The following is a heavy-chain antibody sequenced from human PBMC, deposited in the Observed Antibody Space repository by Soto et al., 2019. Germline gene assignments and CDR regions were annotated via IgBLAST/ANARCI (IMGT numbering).Heavy chain of an antibody. CDR3: ARGVGFGYYYYHMDL. CDR1: GDSVTSVSDY. J-gene: IGHJ6*02. CDR2: IYYSGSA. Sequence: PSETLSLTCTVSGDSVTSVSDYWSWIRQPPGKGLGWIGYIYYSGSADYNPSLGSRVTISIDTSKNQFSLKLTSVTAADTAVYYCARGVGFGYYYYHMDLWGQGTTVTV. D-gene: IGHD3-10*01. V-gene: IGHV4-61*01.